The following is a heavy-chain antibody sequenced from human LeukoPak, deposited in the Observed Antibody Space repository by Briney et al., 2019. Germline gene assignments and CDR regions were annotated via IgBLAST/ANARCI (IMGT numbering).Heavy chain of an antibody. CDR1: GGTFISYA. V-gene: IGHV1-69*05. D-gene: IGHD3-3*01. Sequence: SVKVSCKASGGTFISYAISWVRQAPGQGREWMGGIIPIFGTANYAQKFQGRVTITTDESTSTAYMELSSLRSEDTAVYYCARVIDFWSGYSVDYWGQGTLVTVSS. CDR2: IIPIFGTA. CDR3: ARVIDFWSGYSVDY. J-gene: IGHJ4*02.